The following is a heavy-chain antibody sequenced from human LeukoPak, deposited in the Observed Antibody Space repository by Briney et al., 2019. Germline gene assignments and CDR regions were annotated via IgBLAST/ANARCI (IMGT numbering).Heavy chain of an antibody. J-gene: IGHJ4*02. V-gene: IGHV1-18*01. CDR1: GYTFTSYG. Sequence: GASVKVSCKASGYTFTSYGISWVRQAPGQGLEWMGWTSAYNGNTNYAQKLQGRVTMTTDTSTSTAYMELRSLRSDDTAVYYCARNDYDILTGYGIYVDYWGQGTLVTVSS. D-gene: IGHD3-9*01. CDR2: TSAYNGNT. CDR3: ARNDYDILTGYGIYVDY.